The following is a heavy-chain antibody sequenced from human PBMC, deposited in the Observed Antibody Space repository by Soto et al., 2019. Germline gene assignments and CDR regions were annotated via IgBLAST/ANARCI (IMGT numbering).Heavy chain of an antibody. CDR1: GGSISSYY. V-gene: IGHV4-59*01. CDR3: ARGDVVVVAAISFEY. D-gene: IGHD2-15*01. J-gene: IGHJ4*02. Sequence: SETLSLTCTVSGGSISSYYWSWIRQPPGKGLEWIGYIYYSGSTNYNPSLKSRVTISVDTSKNQFSLKLSSVTAADTAVYYCARGDVVVVAAISFEYWGQGTLVTVSS. CDR2: IYYSGST.